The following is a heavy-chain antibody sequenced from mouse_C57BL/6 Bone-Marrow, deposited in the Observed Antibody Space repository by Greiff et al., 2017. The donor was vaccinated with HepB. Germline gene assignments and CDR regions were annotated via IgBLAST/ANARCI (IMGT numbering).Heavy chain of an antibody. V-gene: IGHV2-2*01. J-gene: IGHJ2*01. CDR3: ARKGGFFDY. CDR2: IWSVGST. CDR1: GFSLTSYG. Sequence: VQGVESGPGLVQPSQSLSITCTVSGFSLTSYGVHWVRQSPGKGLEWLGVIWSVGSTDYNAAFISKRCISKDNSKSQVFFKMNSLQAADTTIYYCARKGGFFDYWGAGTTLTVSS.